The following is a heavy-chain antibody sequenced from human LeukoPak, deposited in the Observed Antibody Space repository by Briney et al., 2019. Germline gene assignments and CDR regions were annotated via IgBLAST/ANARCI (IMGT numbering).Heavy chain of an antibody. J-gene: IGHJ4*02. CDR3: ARAGKWELPSSSGEFDY. V-gene: IGHV3-74*01. CDR1: GFTFSSYW. D-gene: IGHD1-26*01. Sequence: GGSLRLSCAASGFTFSSYWMHWVRQAPGKGLVWVSRINTDGSSTNYADSVKGRFTISRDNAKNTLYLQVDGLRAEDTAVYYCARAGKWELPSSSGEFDYWGQGTLVTVSS. CDR2: INTDGSST.